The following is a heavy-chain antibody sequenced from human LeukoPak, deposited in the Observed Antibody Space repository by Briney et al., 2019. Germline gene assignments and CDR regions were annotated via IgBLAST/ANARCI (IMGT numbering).Heavy chain of an antibody. Sequence: SVKVSCKASGGTFSSYAISWVRQAPGQGLEWMGGIIPIFGTANYAQKFQGRVTITADKSASTAYMELSSLRSEDTAVYYCAREGGSGSYSLFDYWGQGTLVTVSS. J-gene: IGHJ4*02. CDR1: GGTFSSYA. V-gene: IGHV1-69*06. CDR2: IIPIFGTA. D-gene: IGHD3-10*01. CDR3: AREGGSGSYSLFDY.